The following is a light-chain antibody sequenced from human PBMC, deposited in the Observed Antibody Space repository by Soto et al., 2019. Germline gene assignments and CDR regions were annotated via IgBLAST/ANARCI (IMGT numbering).Light chain of an antibody. V-gene: IGKV3-11*01. CDR3: QQRSSWIT. J-gene: IGKJ5*01. Sequence: IVLTQSPATLSLWPGETAILSCRASQSVSSLLSWYQQKPGQAPRLLIYDASSRAPGVPARFRGGGSGTDFTLTISSLEPEDFALYYCQQRSSWITFGQGTRLEIE. CDR1: QSVSSL. CDR2: DAS.